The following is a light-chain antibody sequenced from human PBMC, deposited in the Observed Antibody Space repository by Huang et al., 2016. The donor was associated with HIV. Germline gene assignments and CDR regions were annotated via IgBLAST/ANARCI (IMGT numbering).Light chain of an antibody. CDR3: QQCYASSYT. J-gene: IGKJ2*01. CDR2: QAS. CDR1: QSIGTW. V-gene: IGKV1-5*03. Sequence: DIQMTQSPSTLSASVGDRVTITCRASQSIGTWLAWYRQNPGKAPKLLISQASTLQSGVPSRFSGSGSGTQFTLTIRTLQPDDFATYYCQQCYASSYTFGQGTKLAMK.